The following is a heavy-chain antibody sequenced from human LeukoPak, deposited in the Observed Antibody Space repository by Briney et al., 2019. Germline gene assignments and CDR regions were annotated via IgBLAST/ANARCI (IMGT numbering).Heavy chain of an antibody. CDR1: GFTFSRYS. J-gene: IGHJ6*03. V-gene: IGHV3-21*01. Sequence: GGSLRLSCAASGFTFSRYSVNWVRQAPGKGLEWVSSISISSNYIYYPDSLKGRFTISRDNAKNSLYLQMNSLRAEDTAVYYCARDSTDIAVAPSSPTYYYYYMDVWGTGTTVTVSS. CDR3: ARDSTDIAVAPSSPTYYYYYMDV. CDR2: ISISSNYI. D-gene: IGHD6-19*01.